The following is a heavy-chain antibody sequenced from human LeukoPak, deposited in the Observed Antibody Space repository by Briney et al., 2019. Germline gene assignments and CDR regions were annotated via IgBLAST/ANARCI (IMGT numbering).Heavy chain of an antibody. CDR2: ISWNSGSI. V-gene: IGHV3-9*01. CDR3: ARDPGYYDSSGYYISPRFDY. Sequence: GGSLRLSCAASGFTFDDYAMHWVRQAPGKGLEWVSGISWNSGSIGYADSVKGRFTTSRDNAKNSLYLQMNSLRAEDTAVYYCARDPGYYDSSGYYISPRFDYWGQGTLVTVSS. D-gene: IGHD3-22*01. CDR1: GFTFDDYA. J-gene: IGHJ4*02.